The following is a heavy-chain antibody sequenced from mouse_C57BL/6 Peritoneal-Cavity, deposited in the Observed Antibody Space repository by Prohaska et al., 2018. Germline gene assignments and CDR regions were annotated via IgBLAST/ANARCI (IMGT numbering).Heavy chain of an antibody. D-gene: IGHD2-2*01. CDR1: GYTFTDYY. Sequence: QVQLKQSGAELVRPVASVKLSCKASGYTFTDYYINWVKQRPGQGLEWIARIYPGSGNTYYNEKVKGKATLTAEKSSSTAYMQLSSMTSEDSAVYFCARSWEVTSYVDYWGQGTTLTVSS. J-gene: IGHJ2*01. V-gene: IGHV1-76*01. CDR2: IYPGSGNT. CDR3: ARSWEVTSYVDY.